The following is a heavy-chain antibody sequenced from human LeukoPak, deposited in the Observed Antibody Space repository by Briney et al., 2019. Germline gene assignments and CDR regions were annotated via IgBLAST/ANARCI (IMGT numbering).Heavy chain of an antibody. Sequence: GGSLRLYCAASGFTFSSYSMNWVRQAPGKGLEWVSSISSSSSYIYYADSVKGRFTISRDNAKNSLYLQMNSLRAEDTAVYYCARELLGRRAWDYWGQGTLVTVSS. CDR1: GFTFSSYS. V-gene: IGHV3-21*01. D-gene: IGHD1-26*01. J-gene: IGHJ4*02. CDR3: ARELLGRRAWDY. CDR2: ISSSSSYI.